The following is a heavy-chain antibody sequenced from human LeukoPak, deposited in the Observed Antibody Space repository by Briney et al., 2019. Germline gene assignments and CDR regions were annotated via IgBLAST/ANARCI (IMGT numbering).Heavy chain of an antibody. CDR3: ARFGSSGYPFDY. D-gene: IGHD3-22*01. Sequence: SETLSLTCAVSGGSISSSNWWSWVRQPPGKGLEWIGEIYHGGSTNYNPSLKSRVTISVDKSKNQFSLKLSSVTAADTAVYYCARFGSSGYPFDYWGQGTLVTVSS. CDR2: IYHGGST. J-gene: IGHJ4*02. V-gene: IGHV4-4*02. CDR1: GGSISSSNW.